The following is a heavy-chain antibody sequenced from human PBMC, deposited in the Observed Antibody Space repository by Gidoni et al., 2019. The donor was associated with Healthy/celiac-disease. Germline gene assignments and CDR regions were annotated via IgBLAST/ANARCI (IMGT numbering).Heavy chain of an antibody. Sequence: EVQLVESGGGLVKPGGSLRLSCAASGFTFRSYSMNWVRQAPGKGLEWVSSISSSSSYIYYADSVKGRFTISRDNAKNSLYLQMNSLRAEDTAVYYCARVRPNWGLTTDAFDIWGQGTMVTVSS. CDR1: GFTFRSYS. D-gene: IGHD7-27*01. V-gene: IGHV3-21*01. CDR3: ARVRPNWGLTTDAFDI. CDR2: ISSSSSYI. J-gene: IGHJ3*02.